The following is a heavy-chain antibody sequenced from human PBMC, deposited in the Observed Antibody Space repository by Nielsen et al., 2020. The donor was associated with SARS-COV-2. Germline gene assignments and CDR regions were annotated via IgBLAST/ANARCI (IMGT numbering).Heavy chain of an antibody. D-gene: IGHD3-22*01. CDR3: ASIDSSGYHGWAFDI. CDR1: GFTFDDYG. V-gene: IGHV3-20*01. CDR2: INWNGGST. Sequence: GESLKISCAASGFTFDDYGMSWVRQAPGKGLEWVSGINWNGGSTGYADSVKGRFTISRDNAKNSLYLQMNSLRAEDTALYHCASIDSSGYHGWAFDIWGQGTMVTVSS. J-gene: IGHJ3*02.